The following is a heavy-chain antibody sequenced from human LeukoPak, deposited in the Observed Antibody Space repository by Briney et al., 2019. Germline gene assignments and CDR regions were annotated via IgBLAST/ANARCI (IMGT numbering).Heavy chain of an antibody. CDR1: GGSISSGGYY. CDR2: IYHSGST. Sequence: SETLSLTCTVSGGSISSGGYYWSWIRQPPGKGLEWIGYIYHSGSTYYNPSLKSRVTISVDRSKNQFSLKLSSVTAADTAVYYCASLGIEEVPLYGAFDIWGQGTMVTVSS. V-gene: IGHV4-30-2*01. CDR3: ASLGIEEVPLYGAFDI. J-gene: IGHJ3*02. D-gene: IGHD3-16*02.